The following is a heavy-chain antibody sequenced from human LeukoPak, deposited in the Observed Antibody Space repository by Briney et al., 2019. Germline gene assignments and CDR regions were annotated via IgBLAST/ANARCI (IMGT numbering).Heavy chain of an antibody. V-gene: IGHV4-30-2*01. D-gene: IGHD2-2*01. CDR1: GGSISSGGYS. J-gene: IGHJ5*02. Sequence: SETLSLPCAVSGGSISSGGYSWSWIRQPPGKGLEWIGYIYHSGSTYYNPSLKSRVTISVDRSKNQFSLKLSSVTAADTAVYYCARDMRYCSSTSCTNWFDPWGQGTLVTVSS. CDR3: ARDMRYCSSTSCTNWFDP. CDR2: IYHSGST.